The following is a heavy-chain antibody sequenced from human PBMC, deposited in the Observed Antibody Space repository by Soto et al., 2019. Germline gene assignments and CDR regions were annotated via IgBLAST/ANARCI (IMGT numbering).Heavy chain of an antibody. D-gene: IGHD5-18*01. CDR3: ARHRYSYGVYYFDY. CDR2: IYYSGST. V-gene: IGHV4-59*08. Sequence: SETLSLTCIASGGSISNYYGSWIRQPPGKGLEWIGYIYYSGSTNYNPSLTSRVTISVDTSKNQFSLKLSSVTAADTAVYYCARHRYSYGVYYFDYWGQGTLVTVS. CDR1: GGSISNYY. J-gene: IGHJ4*02.